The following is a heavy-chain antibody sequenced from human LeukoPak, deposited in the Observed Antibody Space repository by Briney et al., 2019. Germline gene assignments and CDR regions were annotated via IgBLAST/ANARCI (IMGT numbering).Heavy chain of an antibody. J-gene: IGHJ6*03. CDR1: GFTFSSYA. CDR3: AKNYYDSSGYYPVYYYYYYMDV. Sequence: EGSLRLSCAASGFTFSSYAMSWVRQAPGKGLEWVSAISGSGGSTYYADSVKGRFTISRDNSKNTLYLQMNSLRAEDTAVYYCAKNYYDSSGYYPVYYYYYYMDVWGKGTTVTVSS. CDR2: ISGSGGST. V-gene: IGHV3-23*01. D-gene: IGHD3-22*01.